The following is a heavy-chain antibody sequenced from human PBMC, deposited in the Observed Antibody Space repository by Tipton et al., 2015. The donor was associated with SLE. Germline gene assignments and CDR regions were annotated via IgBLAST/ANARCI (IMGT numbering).Heavy chain of an antibody. CDR1: GGSISNYY. CDR2: IYYIGST. D-gene: IGHD3-10*01. Sequence: TLSLTCSVSGGSISNYYWSWIRQPPGKGLEWLAYIYYIGSTNYNPSLKSRLTISVDPAKNQVSLNLSSGTAADTAVFYCARDLLGYYYGSGSYSRYFDLWGRGTLVTVSS. V-gene: IGHV4-59*12. CDR3: ARDLLGYYYGSGSYSRYFDL. J-gene: IGHJ2*01.